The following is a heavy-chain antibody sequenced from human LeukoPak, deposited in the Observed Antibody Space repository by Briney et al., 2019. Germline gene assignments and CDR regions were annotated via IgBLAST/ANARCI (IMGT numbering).Heavy chain of an antibody. CDR2: TYYRSKWYN. J-gene: IGHJ4*02. CDR3: ARDLGNTGWHTFDY. D-gene: IGHD6-19*01. V-gene: IGHV6-1*01. CDR1: GDDASSKNGA. Sequence: SQTLSLTCVVSGDDASSKNGAWNWIRQSPSRGLEWLGRTYYRSKWYNDYAESMEGRIIISQDTSKHQYSLHLNSVTPDDTAVYYCARDLGNTGWHTFDYWGQGTLVTVSS.